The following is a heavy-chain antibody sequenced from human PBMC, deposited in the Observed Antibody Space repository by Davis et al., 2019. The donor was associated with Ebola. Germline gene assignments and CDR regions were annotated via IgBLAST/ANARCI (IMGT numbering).Heavy chain of an antibody. CDR3: ARGGGSSKRTMGY. V-gene: IGHV1-2*04. J-gene: IGHJ4*02. CDR1: GYTFTGYY. CDR2: INPNSGGT. Sequence: ASVKVSCKASGYTFTGYYMHWVRQAPGQGLEWMGWINPNSGGTNYAQKFQGWVTMTRDTSISTAYLELSRLRSDDTAVYYCARGGGSSKRTMGYWGQGTLVTVSS. D-gene: IGHD1-26*01.